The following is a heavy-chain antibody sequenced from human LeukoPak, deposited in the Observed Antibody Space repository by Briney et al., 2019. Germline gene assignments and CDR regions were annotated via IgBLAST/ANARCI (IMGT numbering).Heavy chain of an antibody. CDR1: GYTFTNYG. V-gene: IGHV1-18*01. Sequence: ASVKVSCKASGYTFTNYGISWVRQAPGQGLEWMGWISAYNGNTKSEQKFQGRVTMTTDTSTSTVYMELRSLRSDDTAVYYCARASTVVTYFSYWGQGTLVTVSS. D-gene: IGHD4-23*01. CDR3: ARASTVVTYFSY. CDR2: ISAYNGNT. J-gene: IGHJ4*02.